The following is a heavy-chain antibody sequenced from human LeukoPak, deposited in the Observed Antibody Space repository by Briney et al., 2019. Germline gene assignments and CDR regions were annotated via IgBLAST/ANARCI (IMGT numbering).Heavy chain of an antibody. CDR3: ARDGTLGTSDY. V-gene: IGHV3-21*01. J-gene: IGHJ4*02. Sequence: GGSLRLSCAASGFTFSSCSMNWVRQAPGKGLEWVSSISSSSSCTYYADSVKGRFTISRDNAKNSLYLQMNSLRAEDTAVYYCARDGTLGTSDYWGQGTLVTVSS. CDR1: GFTFSSCS. CDR2: ISSSSSCT.